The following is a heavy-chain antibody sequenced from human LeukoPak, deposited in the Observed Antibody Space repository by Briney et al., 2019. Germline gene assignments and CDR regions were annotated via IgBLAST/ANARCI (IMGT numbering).Heavy chain of an antibody. CDR3: ARTKCSGGSCYGDY. D-gene: IGHD2-15*01. J-gene: IGHJ4*02. V-gene: IGHV4-31*03. Sequence: SQTLSLTCTVSGGSISSGGYYWSWIRQHPGKGLEWIGYIYYSGRTYYNPSLKSRLTTSVDTSKNQFSLKLSSVTAADMAVYYCARTKCSGGSCYGDYWGQGTLVTVSS. CDR1: GGSISSGGYY. CDR2: IYYSGRT.